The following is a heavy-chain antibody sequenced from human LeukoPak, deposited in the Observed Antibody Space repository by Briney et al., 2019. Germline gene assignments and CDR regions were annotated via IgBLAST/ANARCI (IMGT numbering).Heavy chain of an antibody. J-gene: IGHJ4*02. V-gene: IGHV1-58*02. D-gene: IGHD3-22*01. CDR3: AADSYDSSGYYGSQVY. CDR2: IVVGSGNT. Sequence: ASVKVSCKASGFTFTSSAMQWVRQARGQRLEWIGWIVVGSGNTNYAQKFRERVTITRDMSTSTAYMELSSLRSEDTAVYYCAADSYDSSGYYGSQVYWGQGTLVTVSS. CDR1: GFTFTSSA.